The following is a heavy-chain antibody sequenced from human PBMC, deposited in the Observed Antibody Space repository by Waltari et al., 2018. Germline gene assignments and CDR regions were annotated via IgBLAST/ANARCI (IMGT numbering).Heavy chain of an antibody. D-gene: IGHD3-22*01. J-gene: IGHJ4*02. V-gene: IGHV1-2*06. CDR1: GYTFTGYA. CDR3: LRDSSGSHFDY. CDR2: INPKNGDT. Sequence: LVQSGAAVKKPRASVKVSCKASGYTFTGYAILWVRQAPGQGLEWRGRINPKNGDTHYAQNFQGRVALTTDTSTNTAFMELQRLRSDDTAVYYCLRDSSGSHFDYWGQGTLVTVSS.